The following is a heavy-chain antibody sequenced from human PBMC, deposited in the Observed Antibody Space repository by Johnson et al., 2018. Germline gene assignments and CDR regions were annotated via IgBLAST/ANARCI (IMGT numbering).Heavy chain of an antibody. D-gene: IGHD1-7*01. CDR3: AKESEGGYKWNYGGSDYYYGMDV. CDR1: GFTFSSYG. J-gene: IGHJ6*02. V-gene: IGHV3-30*18. CDR2: LSYDGSNK. Sequence: QVQLVQSGGGVVQPGRSLRLSCAASGFTFSSYGMHWVRPAPGTGLEWGAVLSYDGSNKYYADSAKGRFHIPGDNAKNTLYPQMKSLRAEETAVYYCAKESEGGYKWNYGGSDYYYGMDVWGQGTTVTVSS.